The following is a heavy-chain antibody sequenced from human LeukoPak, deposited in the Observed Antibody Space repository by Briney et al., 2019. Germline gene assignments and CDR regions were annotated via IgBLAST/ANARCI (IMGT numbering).Heavy chain of an antibody. D-gene: IGHD4-17*01. J-gene: IGHJ5*02. CDR1: GYTFTGYY. CDR2: IMPLFGTA. CDR3: ARDVHGDYGSGWFDP. Sequence: SVKVSCKASGYTFTGYYMHWVRQAPGQGLEWLGGIMPLFGTAGYAQKFQGRVTITKDESTRTVYLELTSLTSDDTAVYYCARDVHGDYGSGWFDPWGQGTLVSVSS. V-gene: IGHV1-69*05.